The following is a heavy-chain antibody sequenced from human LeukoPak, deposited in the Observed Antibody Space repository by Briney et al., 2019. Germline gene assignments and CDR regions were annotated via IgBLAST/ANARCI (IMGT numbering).Heavy chain of an antibody. J-gene: IGHJ4*02. Sequence: PGGSLRLSCAASGFTFSSYSMNWVRQAPGKGLEWVSSISSSSSYIYYADSVKGRFTISRDNAKNSLYLQMNSLRAEDTAVYYCARDSGGSGRYYDGGIDYWGQGTLVTVSS. D-gene: IGHD3-10*01. V-gene: IGHV3-21*01. CDR1: GFTFSSYS. CDR2: ISSSSSYI. CDR3: ARDSGGSGRYYDGGIDY.